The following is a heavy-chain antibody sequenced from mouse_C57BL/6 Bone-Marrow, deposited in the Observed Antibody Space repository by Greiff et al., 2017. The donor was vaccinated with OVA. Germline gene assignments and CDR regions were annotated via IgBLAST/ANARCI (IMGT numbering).Heavy chain of an antibody. CDR2: IDPNSGGP. CDR3: ARGDYGSSYYAMDY. Sequence: VQLQQPGAELVKPGASVKLSCKASGYTFTSYWMHWVKQRPGRGLEWIGRIDPNSGGPKYNEKFKSKATLTVDKPSSTAYMQLSSQTSEDSAVYYCARGDYGSSYYAMDYGGQGTSVTVSS. D-gene: IGHD1-1*01. V-gene: IGHV1-72*01. CDR1: GYTFTSYW. J-gene: IGHJ4*01.